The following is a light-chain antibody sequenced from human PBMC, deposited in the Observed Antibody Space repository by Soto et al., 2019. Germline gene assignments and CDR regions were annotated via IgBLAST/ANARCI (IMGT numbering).Light chain of an antibody. CDR3: QQYSDWPRT. J-gene: IGKJ4*01. V-gene: IGKV3-15*01. CDR1: HNIRDK. Sequence: EIVLTQSPATRSVSPGERVTLSCRASHNIRDKLAWYQQKPGQAPRLLIYAASPRVTGVPARFSGSGSGTEFTLTISSLQSGDFAVYYCQQYSDWPRTLGGGTKV. CDR2: AAS.